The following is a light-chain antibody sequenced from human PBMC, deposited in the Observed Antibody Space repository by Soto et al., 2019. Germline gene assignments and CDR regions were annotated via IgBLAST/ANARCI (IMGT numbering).Light chain of an antibody. Sequence: QSALTQPASVSGSPGQSITISCTGTSSDVGRYNCVSWFQQHPGKAPKLMIFEVSTRPSGVSNRFSGSKSGNTASLTISGLQIEDEADYYCCSYTSSTSAVFGGGTQLTVL. CDR1: SSDVGRYNC. CDR2: EVS. V-gene: IGLV2-14*01. CDR3: CSYTSSTSAV. J-gene: IGLJ2*01.